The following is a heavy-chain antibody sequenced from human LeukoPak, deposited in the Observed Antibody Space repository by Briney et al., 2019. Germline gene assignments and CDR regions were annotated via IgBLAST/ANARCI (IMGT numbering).Heavy chain of an antibody. CDR3: ARDLSLEYYDFWSGTQYGNFDY. D-gene: IGHD3-3*01. CDR1: GFTFSSYA. J-gene: IGHJ4*02. V-gene: IGHV3-23*01. CDR2: ISGSGGST. Sequence: GGSLRLSCAASGFTFSSYAMSWVRQAPGKGLEWVSAISGSGGSTYYADSVKGRFTVSRGNSKNTLYLQMNSLRAEDTAVYYCARDLSLEYYDFWSGTQYGNFDYWGQGTLVTVSS.